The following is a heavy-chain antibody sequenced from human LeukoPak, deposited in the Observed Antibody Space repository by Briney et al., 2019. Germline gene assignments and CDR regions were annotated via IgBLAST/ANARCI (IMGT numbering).Heavy chain of an antibody. CDR2: ISSSGSTI. D-gene: IGHD3-10*01. J-gene: IGHJ4*02. CDR3: ARGPTMVRGVIYDY. CDR1: GFTFSDYY. Sequence: GGCLRLSRAASGFTFSDYYISRMRQAPGKGLEWVSYISSSGSTIYYADSVKGRFTISRNNAKNSLYLQMNSLRAEDTAVYYCARGPTMVRGVIYDYWGQGTLVTVSS. V-gene: IGHV3-11*01.